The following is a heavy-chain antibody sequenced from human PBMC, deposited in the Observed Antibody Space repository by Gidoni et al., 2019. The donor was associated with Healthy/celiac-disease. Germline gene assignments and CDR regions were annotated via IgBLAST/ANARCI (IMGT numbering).Heavy chain of an antibody. Sequence: EVQLFESGGGLVQPGGSLRLSCAASGFTFSSYAMSWVRQSPGKGMEWLSAISGSGGSTYYADSVKGRFTISRDNSKNTLYLEMNSLRAEDTAVYYCAKDQRDDYGDYDLLGWFDPWGQGTLVTVSS. D-gene: IGHD4-17*01. CDR2: ISGSGGST. CDR1: GFTFSSYA. J-gene: IGHJ5*02. V-gene: IGHV3-23*01. CDR3: AKDQRDDYGDYDLLGWFDP.